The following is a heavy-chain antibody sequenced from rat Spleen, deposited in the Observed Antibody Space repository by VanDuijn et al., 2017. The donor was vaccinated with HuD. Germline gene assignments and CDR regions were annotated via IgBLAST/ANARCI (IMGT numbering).Heavy chain of an antibody. Sequence: EVQVVESGGGIVQPGRSMKLSCAASGFTFSNYDMVWVRQAPTKGLKWVASISYDGSTPYYRDSVKGRLTTSSDNAKSTLYLQMDSLRSEDTATYYCTRGYYFDYWGQGVMVTVSS. J-gene: IGHJ2*01. CDR1: GFTFSNYD. V-gene: IGHV5-7*01. CDR3: TRGYYFDY. CDR2: ISYDGSTP.